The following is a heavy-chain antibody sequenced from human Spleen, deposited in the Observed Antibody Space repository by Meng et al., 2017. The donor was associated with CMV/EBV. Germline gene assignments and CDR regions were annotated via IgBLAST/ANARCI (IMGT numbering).Heavy chain of an antibody. CDR2: INPNSGGT. V-gene: IGHV1-2*02. D-gene: IGHD1-26*01. CDR1: GYTFTGYY. CDR3: ARMLGYSGSEDAFDI. Sequence: ASVKVSCKASGYTFTGYYMHWVRQAPGQGLEWMGWINPNSGGTNYAQKFQGRVTMTRDTSISTAYMELRSLRSDDTAVYYCARMLGYSGSEDAFDIWGQGTMVTVSS. J-gene: IGHJ3*02.